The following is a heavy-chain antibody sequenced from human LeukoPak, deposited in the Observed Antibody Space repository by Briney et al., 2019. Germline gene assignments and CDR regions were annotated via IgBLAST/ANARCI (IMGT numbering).Heavy chain of an antibody. V-gene: IGHV3-48*03. Sequence: GGSLRLSCAASGFTFSSYEMNWVRQAPGKGLEWVSYISSSGSAIYYADSVKGRFTISRDNAKNSLYLQMNSLRGEDTAVYYCARDRDYYNYFEYWGQGTLVTVSS. CDR1: GFTFSSYE. CDR2: ISSSGSAI. J-gene: IGHJ4*02. D-gene: IGHD3-10*01. CDR3: ARDRDYYNYFEY.